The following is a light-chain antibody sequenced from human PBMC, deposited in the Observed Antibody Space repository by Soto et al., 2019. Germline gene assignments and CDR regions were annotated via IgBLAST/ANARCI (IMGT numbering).Light chain of an antibody. CDR2: AAS. V-gene: IGKV1-39*01. J-gene: IGKJ1*01. CDR3: QQSYSTPWT. CDR1: QSISSY. Sequence: DIQMTQSPSPLSASVGDRVTITCRASQSISSYLNSYQQKPGKAPKLLIYAASSLQSGVPSRFSGSGSGTDFTLTISSLQPEDFATYYCQQSYSTPWTFGQGTKVEIK.